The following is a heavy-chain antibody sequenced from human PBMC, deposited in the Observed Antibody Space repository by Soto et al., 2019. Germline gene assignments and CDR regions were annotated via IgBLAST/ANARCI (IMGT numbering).Heavy chain of an antibody. V-gene: IGHV3-23*01. Sequence: EVHLLESGGGLGQPGGSLRLSCAASGFSFSNYAMSWVRQVPGRGLEWVSGIIGTGAMTYYADSVRGRFTISRDNSKSTLYLRMNSLRVEDTAVYFCAKAADMVTTQMDYWGQGTLVTVSS. CDR2: IIGTGAMT. J-gene: IGHJ4*02. CDR1: GFSFSNYA. CDR3: AKAADMVTTQMDY. D-gene: IGHD2-21*02.